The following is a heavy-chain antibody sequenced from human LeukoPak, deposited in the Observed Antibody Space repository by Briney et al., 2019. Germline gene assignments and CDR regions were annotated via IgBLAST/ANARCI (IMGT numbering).Heavy chain of an antibody. CDR2: IYYSGST. V-gene: IGHV4-59*12. CDR1: GGSISSYY. D-gene: IGHD3-10*01. CDR3: AREEWFGELPYDY. J-gene: IGHJ4*02. Sequence: SETLSLTCTVSGGSISSYYWSWIRQPPGKGLEWIGYIYYSGSTNYNPSLRSRVTMSVDTSKNQFSLKLSSVTAADTAVYYRAREEWFGELPYDYWGQGTLVTVSS.